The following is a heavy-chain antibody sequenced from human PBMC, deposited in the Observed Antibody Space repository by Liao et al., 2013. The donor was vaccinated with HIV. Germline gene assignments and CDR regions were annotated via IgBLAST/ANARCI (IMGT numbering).Heavy chain of an antibody. V-gene: IGHV4-61*02. J-gene: IGHJ4*02. CDR2: IYANGST. Sequence: QVQLQESGPGLVKPSQTLSLTCSVSGGSLSSGSYCWGWIRQPAGRGLEWIGRIYANGSTNYNPSLKIRVNISVHESKNQFSLRLSSVTAADTAVYYCARGGSSGWHNNYFDYWGQGILVTVSS. D-gene: IGHD6-19*01. CDR3: ARGGSSGWHNNYFDY. CDR1: GGSLSSGSYC.